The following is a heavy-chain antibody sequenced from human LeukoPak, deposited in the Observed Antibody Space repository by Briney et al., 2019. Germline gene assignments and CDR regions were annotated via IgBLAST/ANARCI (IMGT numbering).Heavy chain of an antibody. J-gene: IGHJ5*02. D-gene: IGHD2-2*02. CDR1: GYTFTGYY. V-gene: IGHV1-2*02. CDR3: ARDNCSSTSCYSFKSDRGKGNWFDP. Sequence: GASVKVSCKASGYTFTGYYMHWVRQAPGQGLEWMGWINPNSGGTNYAQKFQGRVTMTRDTSISTAYMELSRLRSDDTAVYYCARDNCSSTSCYSFKSDRGKGNWFDPWGQGTLVTVSS. CDR2: INPNSGGT.